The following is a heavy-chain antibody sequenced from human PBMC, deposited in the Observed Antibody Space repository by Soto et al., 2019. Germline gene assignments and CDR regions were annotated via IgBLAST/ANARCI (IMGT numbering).Heavy chain of an antibody. D-gene: IGHD3-10*02. CDR2: MYYSGGS. CDR3: ARGGSCNGSACRGAFYYFQYGMLV. Sequence: SETLSLSCTVSGGSISYYYWSWIRQPPGKGLEWIGYMYYSGGSNYNPSLTSRVTISVDTSKNQFSLKLTSVTAADTAVYHYARGGSCNGSACRGAFYYFQYGMLVCGQGTTVTVSS. J-gene: IGHJ6*02. CDR1: GGSISYYY. V-gene: IGHV4-59*01.